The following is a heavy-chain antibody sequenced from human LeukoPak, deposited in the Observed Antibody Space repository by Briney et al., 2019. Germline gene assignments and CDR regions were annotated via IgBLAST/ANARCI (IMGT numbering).Heavy chain of an antibody. V-gene: IGHV3-21*01. CDR3: ARARRIVGPEGYFDY. CDR1: GFTFSSYS. D-gene: IGHD1-26*01. J-gene: IGHJ4*02. CDR2: ISSSSSYI. Sequence: GGSLRLSCAASGFTFSSYSMNWVRQAPGKGLEWVSSISSSSSYIYYADSVKGRFTISRDNAKNSLYLQMNSLRAEDTAVYYCARARRIVGPEGYFDYWGQGTLVTVSS.